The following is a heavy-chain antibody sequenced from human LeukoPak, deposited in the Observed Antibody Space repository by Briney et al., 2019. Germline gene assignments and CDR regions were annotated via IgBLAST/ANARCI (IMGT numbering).Heavy chain of an antibody. D-gene: IGHD2-15*01. Sequence: GGSLRLSCAASGFTFSSYEMNWVRQAPGKGLEWVSYISSSGSTIYYADSVKGRFTISRDNAKNSLYLQINSRRAEDTAVYYCGSDWRDDCIGNHWFAPGGQGSLVSVSS. CDR2: ISSSGSTI. CDR1: GFTFSSYE. J-gene: IGHJ5*02. V-gene: IGHV3-48*03. CDR3: GSDWRDDCIGNHWFAP.